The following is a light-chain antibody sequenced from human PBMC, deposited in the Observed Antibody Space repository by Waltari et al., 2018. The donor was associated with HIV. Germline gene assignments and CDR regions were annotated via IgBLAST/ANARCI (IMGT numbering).Light chain of an antibody. CDR3: QAWDSNTAI. J-gene: IGLJ2*01. V-gene: IGLV3-1*01. Sequence: SYDLTQPPSVSVSPGQTASITCSGDKLGDKYVCRYQHRPGHSPVLVIYPEIKPPSGIPERFSGSNSGNTATLTISGTQALDGADYCCQAWDSNTAIFGGGTKLTVL. CDR1: KLGDKY. CDR2: PEI.